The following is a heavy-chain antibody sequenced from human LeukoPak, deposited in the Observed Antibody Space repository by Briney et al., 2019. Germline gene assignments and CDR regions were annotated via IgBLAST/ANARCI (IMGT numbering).Heavy chain of an antibody. D-gene: IGHD5-24*01. CDR2: IYYSGST. CDR1: GGSISRYY. CDR3: ARDRDGYSDY. J-gene: IGHJ4*02. Sequence: PSETLSLTCTVSGGSISRYYWSWIRQPPGKGLEWIGYIYYSGSTNYNPSLKSRVTISVDTSKNQFSLKLSSVTAADTAVYYCARDRDGYSDYWGQGTLVTVSS. V-gene: IGHV4-59*01.